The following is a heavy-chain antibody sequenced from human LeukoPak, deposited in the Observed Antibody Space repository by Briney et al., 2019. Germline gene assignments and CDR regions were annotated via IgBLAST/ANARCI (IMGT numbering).Heavy chain of an antibody. CDR1: GFTFSSYA. CDR3: AKEEGSRGYFDY. D-gene: IGHD3-10*01. J-gene: IGHJ4*02. Sequence: GGSLRLSCAASGFTFSSYAMYWVRQAPGKGLEWVSGIFGSGGSTHYADSVKGRFTSSRDNSKNTLYLQMNSLRAEDTAVYYCAKEEGSRGYFDYWGQGTLVTVSS. CDR2: IFGSGGST. V-gene: IGHV3-23*01.